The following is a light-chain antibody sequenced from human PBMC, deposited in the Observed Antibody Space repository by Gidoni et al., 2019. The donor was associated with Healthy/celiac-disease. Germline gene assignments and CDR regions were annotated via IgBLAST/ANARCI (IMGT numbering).Light chain of an antibody. J-gene: IGKJ4*01. CDR2: AAS. Sequence: DIQLTQSPSSLSASVGDRVTITCRASQSISSYLNWYQQKPGKAPKLLIYAASSLQSGVPSRFSGSGSGKDFTLTISSLQPEDVATYYCQQSYSTPRTFGGGTKVEIK. V-gene: IGKV1-39*01. CDR3: QQSYSTPRT. CDR1: QSISSY.